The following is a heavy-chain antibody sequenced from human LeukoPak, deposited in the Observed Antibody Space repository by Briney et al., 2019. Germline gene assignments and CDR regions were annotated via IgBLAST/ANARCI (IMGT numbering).Heavy chain of an antibody. Sequence: SETLSLTCTVSGGSISSYYWSWIRQPPGKGLEWIGYIYYSGSTNYNPSLRSRVTISVDTSKNQFSLKLSSVTAADTAVYYCARGVVIAPQTFDYWGQGTLVTVSS. J-gene: IGHJ4*02. D-gene: IGHD2-21*01. V-gene: IGHV4-59*01. CDR3: ARGVVIAPQTFDY. CDR2: IYYSGST. CDR1: GGSISSYY.